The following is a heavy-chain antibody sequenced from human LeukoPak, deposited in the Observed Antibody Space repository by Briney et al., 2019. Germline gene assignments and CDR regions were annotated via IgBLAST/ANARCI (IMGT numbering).Heavy chain of an antibody. CDR1: GFTFDDYA. CDR2: INTNGGSE. J-gene: IGHJ5*02. Sequence: GSLRLSCAASGFTFDDYAMNWVRQAPGKGLKWVSSINTNGGSEYYADSVKGRYVVSRDNFKDTLSLEMSNLRDEDTAVYYCVREDYAYVGGTYRYWFDPWGQGTLVTVSS. D-gene: IGHD3-16*02. CDR3: VREDYAYVGGTYRYWFDP. V-gene: IGHV3-23*01.